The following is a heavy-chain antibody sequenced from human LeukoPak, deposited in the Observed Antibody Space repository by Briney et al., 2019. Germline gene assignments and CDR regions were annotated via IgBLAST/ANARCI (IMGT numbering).Heavy chain of an antibody. CDR3: ARSRGVLITRGNDAFDI. V-gene: IGHV3-21*01. CDR2: ISSSNYI. J-gene: IGHJ3*02. D-gene: IGHD3-22*01. CDR1: GFTFISFS. Sequence: GGSLRLSCAASGFTFISFSMNWVRQAPGKGLERVSFISSSNYIYYADSVKGRFTISRDNAKNSVYLQLNSLRAEDTAVYYCARSRGVLITRGNDAFDIWGQGTMVTVSS.